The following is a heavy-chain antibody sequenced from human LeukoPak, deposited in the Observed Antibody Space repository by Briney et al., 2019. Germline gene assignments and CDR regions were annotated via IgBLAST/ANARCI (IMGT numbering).Heavy chain of an antibody. V-gene: IGHV4-59*01. CDR3: ARRMGSWSQNAFDI. D-gene: IGHD6-13*01. Sequence: PSETLSLTCTVSGGSISSYYWSWIRQPPGKGLEWIGYIYYSGSTNYNPSLKSRVTISVDTSKNQFSLKLSSVTAADTAVYYCARRMGSWSQNAFDIWGQGTMVTVSS. CDR2: IYYSGST. J-gene: IGHJ3*02. CDR1: GGSISSYY.